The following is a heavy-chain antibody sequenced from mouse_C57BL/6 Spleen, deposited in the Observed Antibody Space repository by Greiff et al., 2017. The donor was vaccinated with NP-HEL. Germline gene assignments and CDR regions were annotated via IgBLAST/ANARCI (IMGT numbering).Heavy chain of an antibody. CDR1: GYSFTSYY. V-gene: IGHV1-66*01. CDR2: IYPGSGNT. J-gene: IGHJ4*01. Sequence: VQLQQSGPELVKPGASVKISCKASGYSFTSYYIHWVKQRPGQGLEWIGWIYPGSGNTKYNEKFKGKATLTADTSSSTAYMQLSSLTSEDSAVYYCARPDYYGSSFYAMDYWGQGTSVTVSS. D-gene: IGHD1-1*01. CDR3: ARPDYYGSSFYAMDY.